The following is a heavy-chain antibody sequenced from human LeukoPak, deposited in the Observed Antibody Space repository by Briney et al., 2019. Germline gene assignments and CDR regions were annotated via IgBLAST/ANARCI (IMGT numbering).Heavy chain of an antibody. CDR2: IYHSGST. CDR1: GGSISSSNW. CDR3: ARDNYDSSGYYYGDDAFDI. J-gene: IGHJ3*02. V-gene: IGHV4-4*02. Sequence: SETLSLTCAVSGGSISSSNWWSWVRQPPGKGLEWIGEIYHSGSTNYNPSLKSRVTISVDKSKNQFSLKLSSVTAADTAVYYCARDNYDSSGYYYGDDAFDIWGQGTMVTVSS. D-gene: IGHD3-22*01.